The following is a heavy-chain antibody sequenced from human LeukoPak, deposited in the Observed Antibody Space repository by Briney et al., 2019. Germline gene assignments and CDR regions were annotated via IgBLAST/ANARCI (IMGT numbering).Heavy chain of an antibody. Sequence: SSETLSLTCAVYGGSFSGYYWSWIRQPPGKGLEWIGEINHSGSTNYNPSLKSRVTISVDTSKNQFSLKLSSVTAADTAVYYCARGVSYDYVWGSYRSQTFDYWSQGTLVTVSS. D-gene: IGHD3-16*02. CDR3: ARGVSYDYVWGSYRSQTFDY. CDR2: INHSGST. CDR1: GGSFSGYY. J-gene: IGHJ4*02. V-gene: IGHV4-34*01.